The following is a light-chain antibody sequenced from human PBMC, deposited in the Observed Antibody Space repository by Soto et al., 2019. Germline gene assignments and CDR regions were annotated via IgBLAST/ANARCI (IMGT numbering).Light chain of an antibody. CDR2: RNN. CDR1: SSNIGSNY. CDR3: AAWDDSLSGPL. V-gene: IGLV1-47*01. J-gene: IGLJ3*02. Sequence: QLVLTQPPSASGTPGQRVTISCSGSSSNIGSNYVYWYQQLPGTAPKLLIYRNNQRPSGVPDRFSGSKSGTSASLAINGLRSEDEADYYCAAWDDSLSGPLFGGGTKLTVL.